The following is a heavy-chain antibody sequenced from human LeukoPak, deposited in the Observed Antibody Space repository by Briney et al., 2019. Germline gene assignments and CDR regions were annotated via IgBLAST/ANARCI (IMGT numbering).Heavy chain of an antibody. J-gene: IGHJ3*02. D-gene: IGHD5-12*01. Sequence: PGGSLRLSCAASGFTFSSYGMHWVRQAPGKGLEWVAVISYDGSNKYYADSVKGRFTISRDNSKNTLYLQMNSLRAEDTAVYYCAKDLLVAMTDGSAFDIWGQGTMVTASS. V-gene: IGHV3-30*18. CDR3: AKDLLVAMTDGSAFDI. CDR2: ISYDGSNK. CDR1: GFTFSSYG.